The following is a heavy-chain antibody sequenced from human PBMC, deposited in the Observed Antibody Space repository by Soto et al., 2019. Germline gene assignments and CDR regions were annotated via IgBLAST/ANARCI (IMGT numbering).Heavy chain of an antibody. V-gene: IGHV3-23*01. CDR2: VSGRDGST. J-gene: IGHJ4*02. Sequence: EVQLLESGGGLVQPGASLRLSCAASGFPFTTFDMSWARQAPGKGLEWVSVVSGRDGSTSYADSLKGRLTISKDGSKNTLYLQMNSLSAEDTALYYCAKGAWLDYWGQGTLVTVSS. D-gene: IGHD5-12*01. CDR1: GFPFTTFD. CDR3: AKGAWLDY.